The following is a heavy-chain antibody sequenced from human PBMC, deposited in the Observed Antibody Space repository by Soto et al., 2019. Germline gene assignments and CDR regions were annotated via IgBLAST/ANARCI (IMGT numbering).Heavy chain of an antibody. Sequence: QVQLVESGGGVVQPGRSLRLSCAASGFTFSSYAMHWVRQAPGKGLEWVAVISYDGSNKYYADSVKGRFTISRDNSKNTLYLQMNSMRAEDTAVYYCARDEGYGDPGDAFDIWGQGTMVTVSS. CDR3: ARDEGYGDPGDAFDI. CDR2: ISYDGSNK. J-gene: IGHJ3*02. D-gene: IGHD4-17*01. V-gene: IGHV3-30-3*01. CDR1: GFTFSSYA.